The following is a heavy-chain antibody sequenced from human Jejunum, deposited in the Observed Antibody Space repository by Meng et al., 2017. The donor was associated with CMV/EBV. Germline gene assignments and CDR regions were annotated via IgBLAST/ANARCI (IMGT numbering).Heavy chain of an antibody. CDR1: GITFSSSN. CDR2: ITSGSTYK. V-gene: IGHV3-21*01. CDR3: ARDVLGIGDY. Sequence: CTTSGITFSSSNMNWVRQAPGKGLEWVSSITSGSTYKYYADSVKGRFTVTRNNAKKSLYLQMDSLRAEDTAVYYCARDVLGIGDYWGQGTLVTVSS. D-gene: IGHD6-13*01. J-gene: IGHJ4*02.